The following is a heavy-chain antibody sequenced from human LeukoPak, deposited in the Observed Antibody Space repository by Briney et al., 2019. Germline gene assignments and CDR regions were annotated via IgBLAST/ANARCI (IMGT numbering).Heavy chain of an antibody. CDR2: INSDGSST. CDR3: ARVSTLAAAGPDY. CDR1: GFTFSSFA. Sequence: PGGSLRLSCAASGFTFSSFAMSWVRQAPGKGLVWVSRINSDGSSTSYADSVKGRFTISRDNAKNTLYLQMNSLRAEDTAVYYCARVSTLAAAGPDYWGQGTLVTVSS. V-gene: IGHV3-74*01. J-gene: IGHJ4*02. D-gene: IGHD6-13*01.